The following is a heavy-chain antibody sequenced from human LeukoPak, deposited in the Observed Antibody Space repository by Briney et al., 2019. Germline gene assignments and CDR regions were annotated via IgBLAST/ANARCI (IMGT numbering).Heavy chain of an antibody. CDR3: AKDPPEWGGAIEGTYFDY. V-gene: IGHV3-30*02. D-gene: IGHD1-26*01. CDR1: GFTFSSYG. Sequence: GGSLRLSCAASGFTFSSYGMHWVRQAPGKGLEWVAFIRYDGSNKYYADSVKGRFTISRDNSKNTLYLQMNSLRAEDTAVYYCAKDPPEWGGAIEGTYFDYWGQGTLVTVSS. CDR2: IRYDGSNK. J-gene: IGHJ4*02.